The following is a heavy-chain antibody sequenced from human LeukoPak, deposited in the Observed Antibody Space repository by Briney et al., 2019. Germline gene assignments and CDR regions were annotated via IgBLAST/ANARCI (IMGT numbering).Heavy chain of an antibody. CDR1: GGSISTYY. D-gene: IGHD1-26*01. Sequence: SETLSLTCTVSGGSISTYYWNWIRQPPGKGLEWIGSICYSGSTNYNPSLKSRVTISVDTSKNQFSLKLTSVTAADTAVYYCARGSGSYSAYYYYGMDVWGQGTTVTVSS. CDR3: ARGSGSYSAYYYYGMDV. V-gene: IGHV4-59*01. J-gene: IGHJ6*02. CDR2: ICYSGST.